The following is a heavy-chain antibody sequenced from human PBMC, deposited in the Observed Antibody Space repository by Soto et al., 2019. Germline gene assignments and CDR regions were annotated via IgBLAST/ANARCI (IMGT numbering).Heavy chain of an antibody. D-gene: IGHD6-25*01. V-gene: IGHV3-74*01. CDR3: PSKAPSGHWRA. CDR2: ISADGSDT. Sequence: PGGSLRLSCSASGFTLSNDLVHWVRQSPGKGLVWVSRISADGSDTAYADSVKGRFSISRDNARNTVYLQMSSLRVDDTAVYYCPSKAPSGHWRAWGQGTLVTVSS. J-gene: IGHJ5*02. CDR1: GFTLSNDL.